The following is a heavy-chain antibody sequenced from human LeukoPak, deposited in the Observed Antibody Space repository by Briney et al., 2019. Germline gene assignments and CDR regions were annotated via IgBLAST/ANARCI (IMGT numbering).Heavy chain of an antibody. J-gene: IGHJ4*02. D-gene: IGHD5-12*01. CDR1: GFTFSTYA. V-gene: IGHV3-30-3*01. Sequence: GKSLRLSCAASGFTFSTYAMHWVRQAPGKGLEWVAVISNDGGNEYYADSVKGRFTISRDNSKNTLYLQMSSLRAEDTAVYYCARDVKYSGYDFGDYWGQGTLVTVSS. CDR3: ARDVKYSGYDFGDY. CDR2: ISNDGGNE.